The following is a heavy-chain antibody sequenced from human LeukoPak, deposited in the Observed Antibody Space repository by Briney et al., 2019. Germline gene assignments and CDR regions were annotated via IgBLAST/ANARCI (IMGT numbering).Heavy chain of an antibody. Sequence: PGGSLRLSCAASGFTFSNYAMSWVRQASGKGLEWVSTISGSGVNTYYADSVKGRFTISRDNSKNTLYLQMNSLRAEDTAVYYCAKDIVRGDCSGRSCYPLDPWGQGTLVTVSS. CDR1: GFTFSNYA. J-gene: IGHJ5*02. V-gene: IGHV3-23*01. CDR2: ISGSGVNT. D-gene: IGHD2-15*01. CDR3: AKDIVRGDCSGRSCYPLDP.